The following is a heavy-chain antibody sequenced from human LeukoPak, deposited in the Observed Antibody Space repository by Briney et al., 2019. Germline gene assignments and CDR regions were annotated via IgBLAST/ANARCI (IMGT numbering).Heavy chain of an antibody. CDR1: GFTFSRYW. J-gene: IGHJ4*02. CDR2: IKQDGSEK. V-gene: IGHV3-7*01. Sequence: GGSLRLSCAASGFTFSRYWMSWVRQAPGKGLEWVANIKQDGSEKYYVDSVKGRFTISRDNAKNSLYLQMNSLRDEDMAVHYCARLDWNYVFFEYWGQGTLVTVSS. CDR3: ARLDWNYVFFEY. D-gene: IGHD1-7*01.